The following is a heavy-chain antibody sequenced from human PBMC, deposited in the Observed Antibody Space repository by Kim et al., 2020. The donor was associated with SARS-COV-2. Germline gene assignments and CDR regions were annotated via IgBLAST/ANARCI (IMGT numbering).Heavy chain of an antibody. Sequence: SETLSLTCAVYGGSFSGYYWSWIRQPPGKGLEWIGEINHSGSTNYNPSLKSRVTISVDTSKNQFSLKLSSVTAADTAVYYCARGLGRIQLWLRGYYFDYWGQGTLVTVSS. D-gene: IGHD5-18*01. CDR1: GGSFSGYY. V-gene: IGHV4-34*01. CDR3: ARGLGRIQLWLRGYYFDY. J-gene: IGHJ4*02. CDR2: INHSGST.